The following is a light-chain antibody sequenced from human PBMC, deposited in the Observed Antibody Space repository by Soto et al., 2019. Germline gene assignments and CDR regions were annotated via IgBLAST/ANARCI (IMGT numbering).Light chain of an antibody. CDR2: AAS. Sequence: DIQMTQSPSSLSASVGDRVTITCRASQGISNYLAWYQQNPGKVPKLLIYAASTLQSGVPPRFSGSGFGTDFTLTISSLQPEDVATYYCQKYNSAPRTFGQGTKVEIK. CDR3: QKYNSAPRT. J-gene: IGKJ1*01. CDR1: QGISNY. V-gene: IGKV1-27*01.